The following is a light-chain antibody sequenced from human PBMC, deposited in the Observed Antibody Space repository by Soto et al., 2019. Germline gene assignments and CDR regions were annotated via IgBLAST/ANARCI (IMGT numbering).Light chain of an antibody. CDR2: GAS. V-gene: IGKV3-20*01. CDR3: QQCGSSST. Sequence: EIGLTQSAGTLSLSPMERSTLSFISSQTFSNSFLSWFQQIPGQAPRLLIYGASMRATGIPDRFSGSGSGTDFTLTISRLEPEDFAVYYCQQCGSSSTFGQGTRLEIK. J-gene: IGKJ5*01. CDR1: QTFSNSF.